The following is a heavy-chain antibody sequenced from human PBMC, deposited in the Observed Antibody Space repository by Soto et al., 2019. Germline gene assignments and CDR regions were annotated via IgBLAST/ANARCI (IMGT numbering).Heavy chain of an antibody. Sequence: GGSLRLSCAASGFTFSSYAMHWVRQAPGKGLEWVAVISYDGSNKYYADSVKGRFTISRDNSKNTLYLQMNSLRAADTAVYYCARDWAGGGTTPYYYYYGMDVWGQGTTVTVSS. V-gene: IGHV3-30-3*01. D-gene: IGHD1-1*01. J-gene: IGHJ6*02. CDR3: ARDWAGGGTTPYYYYYGMDV. CDR1: GFTFSSYA. CDR2: ISYDGSNK.